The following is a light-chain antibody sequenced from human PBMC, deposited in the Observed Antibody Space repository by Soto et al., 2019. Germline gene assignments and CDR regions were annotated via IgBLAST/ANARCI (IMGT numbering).Light chain of an antibody. CDR3: CSYAGSSTFLYV. V-gene: IGLV1-47*01. CDR1: SSNIGSNY. Sequence: QSVLTQPPSASGTPGQRVTISCSGSSSNIGSNYVYWYQQLPGTAPKLLIYRNNQRPSGVPDRFSGSKSGTSASLAISGLRSEDEADYYCCSYAGSSTFLYVFGTGTKLTVL. J-gene: IGLJ1*01. CDR2: RNN.